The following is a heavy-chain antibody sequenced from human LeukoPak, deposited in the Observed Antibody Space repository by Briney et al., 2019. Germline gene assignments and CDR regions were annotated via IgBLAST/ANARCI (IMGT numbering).Heavy chain of an antibody. D-gene: IGHD4-17*01. Sequence: PSETLSLTCAVYGGSLSGYYWSWIRQPPGKGLEWIGEINHSGSTNCNPSLKSRVTILLDASKKQFSLKLSSVTAADTAVYYCAREGYGDFLGTDAFDIWGQGTMVTVSS. CDR3: AREGYGDFLGTDAFDI. CDR2: INHSGST. CDR1: GGSLSGYY. J-gene: IGHJ3*02. V-gene: IGHV4-34*01.